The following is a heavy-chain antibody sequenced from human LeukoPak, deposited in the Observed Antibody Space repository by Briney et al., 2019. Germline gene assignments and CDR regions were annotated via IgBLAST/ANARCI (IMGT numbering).Heavy chain of an antibody. CDR2: ISYDGSNK. J-gene: IGHJ6*02. CDR1: GFTFSSYA. Sequence: PGGSLRLSCAASGFTFSSYAMHWVRQAPGKGRERVAVISYDGSNKYYADSVKGRFTISRDNSKNTLYLQMNSLRAEDTAVYYCARISMPYYYYGMDVWGQGTTVTVSS. D-gene: IGHD2-2*01. CDR3: ARISMPYYYYGMDV. V-gene: IGHV3-30-3*01.